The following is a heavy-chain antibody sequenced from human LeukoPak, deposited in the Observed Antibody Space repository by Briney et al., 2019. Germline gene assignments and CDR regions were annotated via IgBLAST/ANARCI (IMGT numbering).Heavy chain of an antibody. CDR2: INPNSGAT. D-gene: IGHD5-12*01. CDR1: GYIFTGHL. Sequence: ASVKVSCKGSGYIFTGHLIHWVRQAPGQGLEWMGWINPNSGATTYAQKFKGRVTMTRGTSTSTAYMELSGLRSDDTAIYFCARDERRGYSGYDPYYMDVWGKGTTLTVSS. V-gene: IGHV1-2*02. CDR3: ARDERRGYSGYDPYYMDV. J-gene: IGHJ6*03.